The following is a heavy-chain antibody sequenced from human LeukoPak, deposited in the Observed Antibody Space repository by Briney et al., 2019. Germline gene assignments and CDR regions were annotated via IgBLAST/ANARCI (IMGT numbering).Heavy chain of an antibody. CDR2: INPNTGAT. CDR1: GYTFTGYL. Sequence: GSVKVSCKASGYTFTGYLIHWVRQAPGQGLEYMGWINPNTGATEYALKFRGRVTMTRDTSTSTASMELSRLRSDDTAVYFCGRDLSTSATWELDHWGQGTLVTVSS. V-gene: IGHV1-2*02. D-gene: IGHD6-25*01. J-gene: IGHJ4*02. CDR3: GRDLSTSATWELDH.